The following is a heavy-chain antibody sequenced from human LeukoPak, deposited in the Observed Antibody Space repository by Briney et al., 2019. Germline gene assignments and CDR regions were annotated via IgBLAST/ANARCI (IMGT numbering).Heavy chain of an antibody. CDR1: GYTFTGYY. J-gene: IGHJ4*02. CDR3: ARATAYYDFWSGYYPFGSY. CDR2: INPNSGGT. D-gene: IGHD3-3*01. Sequence: ASVKVSCKASGYTFTGYYMHWVRQAPGQGLEWMGWINPNSGGTNYAQKFQGRVTMTRDTSISTAYMELSRLRSDDTAVYYCARATAYYDFWSGYYPFGSYWGQGTLVTVSS. V-gene: IGHV1-2*02.